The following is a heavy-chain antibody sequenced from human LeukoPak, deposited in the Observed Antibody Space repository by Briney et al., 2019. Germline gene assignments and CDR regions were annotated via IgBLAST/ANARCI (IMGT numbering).Heavy chain of an antibody. J-gene: IGHJ3*02. CDR2: SPSGADT. CDR3: ARRAYNWGAFDI. Sequence: GGSLRLSCAVSGFTVSSNYMSWVRQAPGKGLEWVSTLSPSGADTYYADSVKGRFTISRDISKNTLYLQMNSLRAEDTAVYYCARRAYNWGAFDIWGQGTMVTVSS. V-gene: IGHV3-53*01. D-gene: IGHD5-24*01. CDR1: GFTVSSNY.